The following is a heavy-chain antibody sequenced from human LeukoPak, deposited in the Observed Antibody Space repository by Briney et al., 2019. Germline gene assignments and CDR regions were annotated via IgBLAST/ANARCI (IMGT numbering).Heavy chain of an antibody. CDR2: IYYSGST. V-gene: IGHV4-59*01. Sequence: PSETLSLTCTVSGGSISSYYWSWVRQPPGKGLEWSGYIYYSGSTNYNPSLTSRVTISVDTSKNQFSLKLSSVTAADTAVYYCARVGDYAVRDWGQGTLVTVSS. CDR3: ARVGDYAVRD. CDR1: GGSISSYY. J-gene: IGHJ4*02. D-gene: IGHD3-16*01.